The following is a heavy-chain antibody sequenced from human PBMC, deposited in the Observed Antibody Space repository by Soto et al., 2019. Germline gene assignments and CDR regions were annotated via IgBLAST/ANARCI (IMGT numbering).Heavy chain of an antibody. V-gene: IGHV3-30*18. CDR3: AKDLRIAVAGTDYFDS. Sequence: GGSLRLSCSASGFTFSSLGMDWVRQAPGKGLEWVALISYDLTNKYYADSVKGRFTISRDNSKNTLYLQMNSLRPEDTAVYYCAKDLRIAVAGTDYFDSWGQGTLVTVSS. CDR2: ISYDLTNK. CDR1: GFTFSSLG. J-gene: IGHJ4*01. D-gene: IGHD6-19*01.